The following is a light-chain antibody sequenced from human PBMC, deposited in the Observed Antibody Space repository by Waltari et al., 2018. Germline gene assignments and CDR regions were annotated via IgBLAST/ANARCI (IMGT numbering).Light chain of an antibody. V-gene: IGLV6-57*03. CDR2: EDT. Sequence: FMLTQPHSASESPGKTVTISCTRSSGNIASTYVQWYQQRPGGAPTTIIYEDTQRPSGVPDRFSGSIDSSSNSASLTISGLITEDEADYYCQSYDLNSRVVFGGRTKLTVL. CDR3: QSYDLNSRVV. CDR1: SGNIASTY. J-gene: IGLJ2*01.